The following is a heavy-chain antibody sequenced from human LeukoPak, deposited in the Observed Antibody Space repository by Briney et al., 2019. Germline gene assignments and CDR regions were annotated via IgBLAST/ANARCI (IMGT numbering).Heavy chain of an antibody. D-gene: IGHD3-10*01. CDR2: IYTSGST. Sequence: SETLSLTCTVSGGPISSYYWSWIRQPAGKGLEWIGRIYTSGSTNYNPSLKSRVTMSVDTSKNQFSLKLSSVTAADTAVYYCAGDYYYGSGSYYNVYNWFDPWGQGTLVTVSS. CDR1: GGPISSYY. V-gene: IGHV4-4*07. CDR3: AGDYYYGSGSYYNVYNWFDP. J-gene: IGHJ5*02.